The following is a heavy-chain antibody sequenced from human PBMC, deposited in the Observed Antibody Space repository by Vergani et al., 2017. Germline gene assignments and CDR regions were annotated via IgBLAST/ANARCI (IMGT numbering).Heavy chain of an antibody. CDR2: IYHSGST. CDR3: ASMVRGVLNYFDY. CDR1: GGSISSGGYS. V-gene: IGHV4-30-2*01. J-gene: IGHJ4*02. D-gene: IGHD3-10*01. Sequence: QLQLQESGSGLVKPSQTLSLTCAVSGGSISSGGYSWRWIRQPPGKGLEWIGYIYHSGSTYYNPSLKSRVTISVDRSKNQFSLKLSSVTAADTAVYYCASMVRGVLNYFDYWGQGTLVTVSS.